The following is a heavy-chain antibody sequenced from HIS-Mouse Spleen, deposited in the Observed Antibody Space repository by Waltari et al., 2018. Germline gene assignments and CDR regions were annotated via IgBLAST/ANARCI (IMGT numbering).Heavy chain of an antibody. J-gene: IGHJ4*02. V-gene: IGHV3-30*04. Sequence: QVQLVDSGGGVVQPGRSLRLSCAASGFTLCSDAMHWVRQAPGKGVGWVAVISYDGSNKYYADSVKGRFTISRDNSKNTLYLQMNSLRAEDTAVYYCAREVVIYFDYWGQGTLVTVSS. CDR3: AREVVIYFDY. CDR2: ISYDGSNK. CDR1: GFTLCSDA. D-gene: IGHD3-22*01.